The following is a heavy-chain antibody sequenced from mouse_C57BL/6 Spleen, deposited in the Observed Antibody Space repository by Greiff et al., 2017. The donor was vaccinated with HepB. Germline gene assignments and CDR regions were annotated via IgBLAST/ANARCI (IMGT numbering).Heavy chain of an antibody. D-gene: IGHD2-1*01. V-gene: IGHV3-6*01. J-gene: IGHJ4*01. Sequence: DVKLQESGPGLVKPSQSLSLTCSVTGYSITSGYYWNWIRQFPGNKLEWMGYISYDGSNNYNPSLKNRISITRDTSKNQFFLKLNSVTTEDTATYYCAREAIYYGNYYAMDYWGQGTSVTVSS. CDR3: AREAIYYGNYYAMDY. CDR1: GYSITSGYY. CDR2: ISYDGSN.